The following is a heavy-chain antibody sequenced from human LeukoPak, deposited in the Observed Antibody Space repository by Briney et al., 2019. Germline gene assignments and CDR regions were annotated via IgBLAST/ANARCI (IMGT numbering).Heavy chain of an antibody. Sequence: PSETLFLTCAVSGGSISSGGYSWSWIRQPPGKGLEWIGYIYHSGSTYYNPSLKSRVTISVDRSKNQFSLKLSSVTAADTAVYYCARETPYYDFWSAPPPSFDYWGQGTLVTVSS. D-gene: IGHD3-3*01. CDR2: IYHSGST. J-gene: IGHJ4*02. V-gene: IGHV4-30-2*01. CDR1: GGSISSGGYS. CDR3: ARETPYYDFWSAPPPSFDY.